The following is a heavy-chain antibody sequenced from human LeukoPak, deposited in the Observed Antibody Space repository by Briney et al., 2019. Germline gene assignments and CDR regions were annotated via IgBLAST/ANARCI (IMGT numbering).Heavy chain of an antibody. CDR1: GYTFTGYY. CDR3: TRRLDTIEFDP. Sequence: GASVKVSCKASGYTFTGYYMHWVRQAPGQGLEWMGWMNPYSGNTDYAQKFQGRLTMTRDNSIRTAYMELSSLKSEDTAVYYCTRRLDTIEFDPWGQGTLVTVSS. J-gene: IGHJ5*02. D-gene: IGHD3-9*01. CDR2: MNPYSGNT. V-gene: IGHV1-2*02.